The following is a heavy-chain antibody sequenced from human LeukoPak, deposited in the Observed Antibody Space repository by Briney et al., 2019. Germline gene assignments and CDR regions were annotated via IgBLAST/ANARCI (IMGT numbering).Heavy chain of an antibody. Sequence: GGSLRLSCAASGFTFSSYGMSWVRQAPGKGLEWVSAISGSGGSTYYADSVKGRFTISRDNSKNTLYLQMNSLRAEDTAVYYCARDGDLDWYFDLWGRGTLVTVSS. CDR3: ARDGDLDWYFDL. CDR2: ISGSGGST. V-gene: IGHV3-23*01. J-gene: IGHJ2*01. D-gene: IGHD4-17*01. CDR1: GFTFSSYG.